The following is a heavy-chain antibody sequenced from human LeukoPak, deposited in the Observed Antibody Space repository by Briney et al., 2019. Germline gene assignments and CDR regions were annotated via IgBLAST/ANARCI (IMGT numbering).Heavy chain of an antibody. CDR2: ISGSGGST. J-gene: IGHJ4*02. CDR3: AKDHSSGYYYPRKDYFDY. Sequence: GGSLRLSCAASGFTFSSYAMSWVRQAPGKGLEWVSAISGSGGSTYYADSVKGRFTISRDNSKNTLYLQMNSLRAEDTAVYYCAKDHSSGYYYPRKDYFDYWGQGTLVTVSS. D-gene: IGHD3-22*01. CDR1: GFTFSSYA. V-gene: IGHV3-23*01.